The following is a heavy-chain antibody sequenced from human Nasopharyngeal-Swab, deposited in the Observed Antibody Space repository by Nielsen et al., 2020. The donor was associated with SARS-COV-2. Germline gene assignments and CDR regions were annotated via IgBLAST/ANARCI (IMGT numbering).Heavy chain of an antibody. CDR3: ASFGGGSQFDY. CDR2: IYYSGST. V-gene: IGHV4-59*01. D-gene: IGHD2-15*01. Sequence: SETLSLTCTVSGGSISSYYWSWIRQPPGKGLEWIGNIYYSGSTNYNPSLKSRVTISVDTSKNQFSLKLSSVTAADTAVYYCASFGGGSQFDYWGQGTLVTVSS. J-gene: IGHJ4*02. CDR1: GGSISSYY.